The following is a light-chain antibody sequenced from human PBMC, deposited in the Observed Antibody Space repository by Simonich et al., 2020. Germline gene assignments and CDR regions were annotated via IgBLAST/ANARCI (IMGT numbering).Light chain of an antibody. J-gene: IGKJ1*01. Sequence: DIVMTQSPDSLAVSLGERATINCKSRQSVLYSSNNKNYLAWYQHKPGQPPKLLIYGASTRESGVPDRFSGSGSGTDFTLTISSLQAEDVAVYYCQQYYSTPWTFGQGTKVEIK. CDR2: GAS. CDR1: QSVLYSSNNKNY. CDR3: QQYYSTPWT. V-gene: IGKV4-1*01.